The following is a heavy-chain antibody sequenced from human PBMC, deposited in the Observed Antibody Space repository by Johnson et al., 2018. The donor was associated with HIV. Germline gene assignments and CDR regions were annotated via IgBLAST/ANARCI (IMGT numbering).Heavy chain of an antibody. CDR1: GFTFSDYY. D-gene: IGHD5-24*01. Sequence: VQLVESGGGLVKPGGSLRLSCAASGFTFSDYYMSWVRQAPGTGLEWVSLIYSGGSTYYADSVKGRFTISRDNSKNSLYLQMNSLRAEDTAVYYCARGLQARFDAFDIWGQGTMVTVSS. V-gene: IGHV3-66*01. CDR2: IYSGGST. J-gene: IGHJ3*02. CDR3: ARGLQARFDAFDI.